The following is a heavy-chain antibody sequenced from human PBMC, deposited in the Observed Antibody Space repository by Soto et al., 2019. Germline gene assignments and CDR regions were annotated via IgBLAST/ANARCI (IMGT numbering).Heavy chain of an antibody. V-gene: IGHV4-39*01. CDR2: IYYSGST. CDR3: LLLLIMITFGGVITIERYYGMDV. Sequence: QLQLQESGPGLVKPSETLSLTCTVSGGSISSSSYYWGWIRQPPGKGLEWIGSIYYSGSTYYNPSLKSRVTISVDTSKNQFSLELSSVTAADTAVYTHLLLLIMITFGGVITIERYYGMDVWGQGTTVTVSS. D-gene: IGHD3-16*02. J-gene: IGHJ6*02. CDR1: GGSISSSSYY.